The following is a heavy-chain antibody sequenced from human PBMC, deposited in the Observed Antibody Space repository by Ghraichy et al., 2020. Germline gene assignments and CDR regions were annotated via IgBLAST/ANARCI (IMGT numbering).Heavy chain of an antibody. Sequence: GGSLRLSCTTSGFTFSENWVNWVRQAPGKGLEWVATMRPGGSGKSYADSVKGRFTVSRDDAKDSEFLQLNNVRAEDAAVYYCVRLTWVGADEWGQGTLVTVSS. CDR2: MRPGGSGK. CDR1: GFTFSENW. V-gene: IGHV3-7*03. D-gene: IGHD3-16*01. J-gene: IGHJ4*02. CDR3: VRLTWVGADE.